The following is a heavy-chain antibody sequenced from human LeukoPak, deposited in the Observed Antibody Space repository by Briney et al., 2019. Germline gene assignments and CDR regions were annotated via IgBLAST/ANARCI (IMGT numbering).Heavy chain of an antibody. J-gene: IGHJ5*02. CDR3: ARGGIAVAGRGYNWFDP. Sequence: SGTLSLTCAVSGVSISSFNWWSWVRQPPGKGLEWIGEIYDSGRTNYNPSLQSRVTISLDKSKNQFSLKLTSVTAADTAVYYCARGGIAVAGRGYNWFDPWGQGTLVTVSS. CDR2: IYDSGRT. D-gene: IGHD6-19*01. V-gene: IGHV4-4*02. CDR1: GVSISSFNW.